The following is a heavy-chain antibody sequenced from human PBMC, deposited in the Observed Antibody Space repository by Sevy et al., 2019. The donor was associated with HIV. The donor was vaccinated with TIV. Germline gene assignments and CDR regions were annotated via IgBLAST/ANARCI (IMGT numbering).Heavy chain of an antibody. V-gene: IGHV4-59*01. CDR3: ATCSPDYYYGMDV. Sequence: SETLSLTCTVSGGSMSGYYLTWIRQPPGKRLEWIGYFYYSRTTNYNPSLKSRVTISVDRSKNQFSLKLNSVTAADTAVYYCATCSPDYYYGMDVWGQGTTVTVSS. D-gene: IGHD2-15*01. CDR2: FYYSRTT. J-gene: IGHJ6*02. CDR1: GGSMSGYY.